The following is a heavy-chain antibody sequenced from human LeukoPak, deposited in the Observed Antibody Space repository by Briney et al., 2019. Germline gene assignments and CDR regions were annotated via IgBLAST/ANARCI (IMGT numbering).Heavy chain of an antibody. CDR1: GYTFTCYG. V-gene: IGHV1-18*01. CDR2: ISAYNGNT. Sequence: ASVKVSCKASGYTFTCYGISWVRQAPGQGLEWMGWISAYNGNTNYAQKLQGRVTVTTDTSTSTAYMELRSLRSDDTAVYYCARVGLGARSLDYWGQGTLVTVSS. J-gene: IGHJ4*02. D-gene: IGHD1-26*01. CDR3: ARVGLGARSLDY.